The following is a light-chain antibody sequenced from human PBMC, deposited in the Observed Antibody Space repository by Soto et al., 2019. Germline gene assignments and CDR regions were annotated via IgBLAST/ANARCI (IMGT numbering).Light chain of an antibody. J-gene: IGKJ1*01. CDR3: QQSYSTPRT. V-gene: IGKV1-39*01. Sequence: DIQMTQSPSSLSASVGDRVTITCRASQSISSDLNWYQQKPWKAPKLLIYGASSLQSGVPSRFSGGVSGTDFSRTITSLQPEDFATYYCQQSYSTPRTFGQGTKVEIK. CDR2: GAS. CDR1: QSISSD.